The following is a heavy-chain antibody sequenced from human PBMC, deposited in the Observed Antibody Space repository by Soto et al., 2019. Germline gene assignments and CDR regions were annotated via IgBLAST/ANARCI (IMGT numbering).Heavy chain of an antibody. Sequence: ASVKVSCKASGGTFSSYAMSWVRQARGEGLEWMGGIIPIFGTANYAQKFQGRVTITADESTSTAYMELSSLRSEDTAVYYCARILREYYDFWSGYQYYFDYWGQGTLVTVSS. CDR2: IIPIFGTA. CDR1: GGTFSSYA. V-gene: IGHV1-69*13. J-gene: IGHJ4*02. D-gene: IGHD3-3*01. CDR3: ARILREYYDFWSGYQYYFDY.